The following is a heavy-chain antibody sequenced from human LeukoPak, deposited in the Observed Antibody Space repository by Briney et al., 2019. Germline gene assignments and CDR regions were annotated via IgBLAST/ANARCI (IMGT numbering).Heavy chain of an antibody. D-gene: IGHD2-2*01. V-gene: IGHV4-39*01. CDR1: GGSISSSSYY. CDR2: IYYSGST. CDR3: MVGDIVVVPAAGVGDY. Sequence: SETLSLTCTVSGGSISSSSYYWGWIRQPPGKGLEWIGNIYYSGSTYYNPSLKSRVTISVDTSKNQFSLKLSSVTAADTAVYYCMVGDIVVVPAAGVGDYWGQGTLVTVSS. J-gene: IGHJ4*02.